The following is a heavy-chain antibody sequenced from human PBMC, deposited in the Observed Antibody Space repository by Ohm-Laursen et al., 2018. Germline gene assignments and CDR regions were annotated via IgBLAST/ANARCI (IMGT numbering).Heavy chain of an antibody. V-gene: IGHV3-9*01. CDR3: AKGNPPYYYYAMDV. J-gene: IGHJ6*02. CDR2: ISWNSGSI. CDR1: GFTFDDYA. Sequence: SLRLSCAASGFTFDDYAMHWVRQAPGKGLEWVPGISWNSGSIGYADSVKGRFTISRDNAKNSLYLQMNSLRAEDTALYYCAKGNPPYYYYAMDVWGQGTTVTVSS.